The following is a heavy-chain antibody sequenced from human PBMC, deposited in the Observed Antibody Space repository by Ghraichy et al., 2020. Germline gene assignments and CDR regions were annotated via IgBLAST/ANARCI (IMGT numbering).Heavy chain of an antibody. J-gene: IGHJ6*02. D-gene: IGHD2-8*02. CDR2: INRDGSIT. CDR3: VRLTVLYCRDV. V-gene: IGHV3-74*01. CDR1: GFTFSDSW. Sequence: GGSLRLSCAASGFTFSDSWMHWVRQAPGKGLVWLSRINRDGSITGYADSVKGRFTISRDNAKNTLYLQMNSLRAEDTAVYHCVRLTVLYCRDVWGQGTTVSVSS.